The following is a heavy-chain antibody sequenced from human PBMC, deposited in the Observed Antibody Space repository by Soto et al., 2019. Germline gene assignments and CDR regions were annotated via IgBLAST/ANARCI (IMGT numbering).Heavy chain of an antibody. Sequence: PSETLSLTCTVSGGSISSYYWSWIRQPPGKGLEWIGYIYYSGSTNYNPSLKSRVTISVDTSKNQFSLKLSSVTAADTAVYYCARGWASRFLEWFDIWGQGTMVIVSS. CDR1: GGSISSYY. CDR2: IYYSGST. D-gene: IGHD3-3*01. V-gene: IGHV4-59*01. CDR3: ARGWASRFLEWFDI. J-gene: IGHJ3*02.